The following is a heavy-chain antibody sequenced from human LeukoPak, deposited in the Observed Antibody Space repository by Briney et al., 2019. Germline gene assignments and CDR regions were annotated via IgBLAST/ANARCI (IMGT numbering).Heavy chain of an antibody. CDR3: AREALPGSYYDSSGYYPNYYYYYHMDV. J-gene: IGHJ6*03. CDR1: GGSISGFY. CDR2: IYTSGIT. Sequence: PSETLSLTCTVSGGSISGFYWSWVRQPAGKGLEWIGRIYTSGITNYSPSLKSRVTISVDKSKNQFSLKLSSVTAADTAVYYCAREALPGSYYDSSGYYPNYYYYYHMDVRNKGTTVTVSS. D-gene: IGHD3-22*01. V-gene: IGHV4-4*07.